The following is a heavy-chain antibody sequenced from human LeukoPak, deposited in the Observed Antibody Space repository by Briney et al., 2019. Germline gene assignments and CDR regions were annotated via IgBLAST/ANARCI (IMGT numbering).Heavy chain of an antibody. J-gene: IGHJ4*02. CDR2: ISSSSSYI. CDR1: GFTFSSYS. CDR3: ARDIIPIRQLVRKRDY. V-gene: IGHV3-21*01. Sequence: PGGSLRLSCAASGFTFSSYSMNWVRQAPGKGLEWVSSISSSSSYIYYADSVKSRFTISRDNAKNSLYLQMNSLRAEDTAVYYCARDIIPIRQLVRKRDYWGQGTLVTVSS. D-gene: IGHD6-6*01.